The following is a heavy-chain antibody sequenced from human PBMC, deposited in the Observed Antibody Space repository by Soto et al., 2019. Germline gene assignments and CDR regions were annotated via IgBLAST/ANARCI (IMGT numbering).Heavy chain of an antibody. CDR3: AASYYDFWSGYYNWFDP. CDR2: IYYSGST. V-gene: IGHV4-59*01. D-gene: IGHD3-3*01. J-gene: IGHJ5*02. CDR1: GGSISSYY. Sequence: SETLSLTCTVSGGSISSYYWSWIRQPPGKGLEWIGYIYYSGSTNYNPSLKSRVTISVDTSKNQFSLKLSSVTAADTAVYYCAASYYDFWSGYYNWFDPWGQGTLVTVSS.